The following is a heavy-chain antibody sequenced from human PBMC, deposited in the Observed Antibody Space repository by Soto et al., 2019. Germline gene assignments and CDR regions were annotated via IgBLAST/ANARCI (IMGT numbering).Heavy chain of an antibody. D-gene: IGHD4-4*01. Sequence: SETLSLTCTVSGGSISSYYWSWIRQPPGKGLEWIGYIYYSGSTNYNPSLKSRVTISVDTSKNQFSLKLSSVTAADTAVYYCARRYSNGPYNWFDPWGQGTLVTVSS. CDR3: ARRYSNGPYNWFDP. J-gene: IGHJ5*02. CDR1: GGSISSYY. V-gene: IGHV4-59*08. CDR2: IYYSGST.